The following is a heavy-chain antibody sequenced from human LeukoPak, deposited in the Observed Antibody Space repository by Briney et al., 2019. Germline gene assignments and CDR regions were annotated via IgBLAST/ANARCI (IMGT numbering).Heavy chain of an antibody. CDR1: GGSISSGDYY. V-gene: IGHV4-30-4*01. D-gene: IGHD4-17*01. Sequence: PSETLSLTCTVSGGSISSGDYYWSWIRQPPGKGLEWIGYIYYSGSTYYNPSLKSRVTISVATSKNQFSLQLTSVTAADTAVYYCARGNYGDQDYWGQGTLVTVSS. J-gene: IGHJ4*02. CDR3: ARGNYGDQDY. CDR2: IYYSGST.